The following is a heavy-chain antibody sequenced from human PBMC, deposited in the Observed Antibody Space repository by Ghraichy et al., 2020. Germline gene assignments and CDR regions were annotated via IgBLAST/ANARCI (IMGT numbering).Heavy chain of an antibody. V-gene: IGHV4-39*01. CDR2: IYYSGST. Sequence: SETLSLTCTVSGGSISSSSYYWGWIRQPPGKGLEWIGSIYYSGSTYYNPSLKSRVTISVDTSKNQFSLKLSSVTAADTAVYYCAGLWNFDYWGQGTLVTVSS. J-gene: IGHJ4*02. D-gene: IGHD5-18*01. CDR1: GGSISSSSYY. CDR3: AGLWNFDY.